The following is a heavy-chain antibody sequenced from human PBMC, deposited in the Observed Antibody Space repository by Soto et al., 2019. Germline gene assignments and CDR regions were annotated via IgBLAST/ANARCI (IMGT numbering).Heavy chain of an antibody. CDR2: IYYSGST. CDR1: GGSISSSSYY. J-gene: IGHJ5*02. Sequence: QLQLQESGPGLVKPSETLSLTCTVSGGSISSSSYYWGWIRQPPGKGLEWIGSIYYSGSTYYNPSLKSRVTISVEPSTYQFSLMLSSVTAADTAVYYCAAAPTMQGSGYWFDPWGQGTLVTVSS. D-gene: IGHD3-3*01. CDR3: AAAPTMQGSGYWFDP. V-gene: IGHV4-39*01.